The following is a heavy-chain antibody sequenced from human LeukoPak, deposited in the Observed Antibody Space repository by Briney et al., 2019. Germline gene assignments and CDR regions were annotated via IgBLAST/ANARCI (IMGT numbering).Heavy chain of an antibody. V-gene: IGHV1-69*04. CDR3: ARDLEAYGWFDP. CDR2: IIPIFGIA. CDR1: GGTFSSYA. Sequence: ASVKVSCKASGGTFSSYAISWVRQAPGQGLEWMRRIIPIFGIANYAQKFQGRVTITADKSTSTAYMELSSLRSEDTAVYYCARDLEAYGWFDPWGQGTLVTVSS. J-gene: IGHJ5*02. D-gene: IGHD2-21*01.